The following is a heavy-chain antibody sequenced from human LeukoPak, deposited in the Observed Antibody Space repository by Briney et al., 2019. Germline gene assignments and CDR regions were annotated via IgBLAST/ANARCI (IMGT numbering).Heavy chain of an antibody. J-gene: IGHJ4*02. CDR3: AKDIAVAGYYFDY. Sequence: GGSLRLSCAASGFTFSSYAMSWLRQAPGKGLEWVSAISCSGGSTYYADSVKGRFTISRDNSKNTLYLQMNSLRAEDTAVYYCAKDIAVAGYYFDYWGQGTLVTVSS. D-gene: IGHD6-19*01. CDR1: GFTFSSYA. CDR2: ISCSGGST. V-gene: IGHV3-23*01.